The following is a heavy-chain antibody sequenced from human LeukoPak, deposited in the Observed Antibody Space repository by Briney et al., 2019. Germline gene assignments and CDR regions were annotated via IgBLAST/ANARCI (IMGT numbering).Heavy chain of an antibody. J-gene: IGHJ4*02. CDR3: AEDLMTTVTTPWDY. Sequence: PGGSLRLSCAVSGFTLSSYILNWVRQAPGQGGEWVSSISSSSSYIYYADSVKGRFTISRDNAKNSLYLQMNSLRAEDTAVYYCAEDLMTTVTTPWDYWGQGTLVTVSS. D-gene: IGHD4-17*01. CDR2: ISSSSSYI. V-gene: IGHV3-21*01. CDR1: GFTLSSYI.